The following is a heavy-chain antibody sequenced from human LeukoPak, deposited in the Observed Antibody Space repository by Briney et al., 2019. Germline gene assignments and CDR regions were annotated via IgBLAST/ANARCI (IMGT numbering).Heavy chain of an antibody. V-gene: IGHV4-39*01. CDR2: IYYSGST. Sequence: SETLSLTCTVSGGSISSSSYYWGWIRQPPGKGLEWIGSIYYSGSTYYNPSLKSRVTISVDTSKNQFSLKLSSVTAADTAVYYCVTRIAVAYYFDYWGQGTLVTVSS. CDR3: VTRIAVAYYFDY. J-gene: IGHJ4*02. D-gene: IGHD6-19*01. CDR1: GGSISSSSYY.